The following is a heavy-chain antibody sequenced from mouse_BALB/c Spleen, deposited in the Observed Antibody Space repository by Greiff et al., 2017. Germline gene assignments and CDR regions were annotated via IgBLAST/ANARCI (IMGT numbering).Heavy chain of an antibody. V-gene: IGHV14-3*02. D-gene: IGHD3-3*01. CDR3: ARSIAGLDY. CDR2: IDPANGNT. CDR1: GFNIKDTY. J-gene: IGHJ2*01. Sequence: EVKLVESGAELVKPGASVKLSCTASGFNIKDTYMHWVKQRPEQGLEWIGRIDPANGNTKYDPKFQGKATITADTSSNTAYLQLSSLTSEDTAVYYCARSIAGLDYWGQGTTLTVSS.